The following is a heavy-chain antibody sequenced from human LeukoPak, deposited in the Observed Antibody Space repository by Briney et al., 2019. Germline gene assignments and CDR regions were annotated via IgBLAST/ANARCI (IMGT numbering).Heavy chain of an antibody. CDR1: GGSFSGYY. D-gene: IGHD3-22*01. V-gene: IGHV4-34*01. J-gene: IGHJ5*02. CDR3: ARGPPWRHYYDSSGSAKNWFDP. CDR2: INHSGST. Sequence: SETLSLTCAVYGGSFSGYYWSWIRQPPGKGLEWIGEINHSGSTNYNPPLKSRVTISVDTSKNQFSLKLSSVTAADTAVYYCARGPPWRHYYDSSGSAKNWFDPWGQGTLVTVSS.